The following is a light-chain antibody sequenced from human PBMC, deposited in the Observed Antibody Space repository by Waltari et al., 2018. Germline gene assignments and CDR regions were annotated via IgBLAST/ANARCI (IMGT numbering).Light chain of an antibody. CDR1: QNINTW. J-gene: IGKJ1*01. V-gene: IGKV1-5*03. CDR3: QQYYSYWA. Sequence: DVQMTQSPSTLSASVGDRVTIPCRASQNINTWLAWYQQKPGKAPKLLIYKTSTLDNGVPSRFSGSGSGTKFTLTISSLQPDDFASYYCQQYYSYWAFGQGTKVE. CDR2: KTS.